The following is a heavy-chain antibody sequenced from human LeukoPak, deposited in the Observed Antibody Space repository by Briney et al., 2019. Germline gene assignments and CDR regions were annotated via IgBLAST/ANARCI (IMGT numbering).Heavy chain of an antibody. Sequence: SETLSLTCAVYGGSFSGYYWSWIRQPPGKGLEWIGEINHSGSTNYNPSLKSRVTISVDTSKNQFSLKLSSVTAADTAVYYCARKSSSGWYKGWFDPWGQGTLVTVSS. CDR3: ARKSSSGWYKGWFDP. D-gene: IGHD6-19*01. J-gene: IGHJ5*02. V-gene: IGHV4-34*01. CDR2: INHSGST. CDR1: GGSFSGYY.